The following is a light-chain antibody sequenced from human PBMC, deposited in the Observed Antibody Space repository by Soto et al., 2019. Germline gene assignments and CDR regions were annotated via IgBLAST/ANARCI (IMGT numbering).Light chain of an antibody. CDR1: SSNIGSNT. CDR2: NNN. V-gene: IGLV1-44*01. CDR3: AAWDDSLNGLV. Sequence: QLVLTQPPSASGTPGQRVTFSCSGSSSNIGSNTVNWYQQLPGTAPKLLIYNNNQRPSGVPDRFSGSKSGTSASLAISGLQSEDEADYYCAAWDDSLNGLVFGTGTKVTVL. J-gene: IGLJ1*01.